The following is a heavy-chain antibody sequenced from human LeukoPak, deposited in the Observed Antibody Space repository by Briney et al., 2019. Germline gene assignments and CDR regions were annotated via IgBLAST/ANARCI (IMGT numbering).Heavy chain of an antibody. Sequence: GGSLRLSCAASGFTFSTYAMSWVRQAPGKGLEWVANIKQDGSEEYYVDSLKGRFTISRDDAKNSLYLQMNSLRAEDTAVYYCARYCSVGSCFDYWGQGTLVTVSS. CDR2: IKQDGSEE. V-gene: IGHV3-7*04. CDR1: GFTFSTYA. CDR3: ARYCSVGSCFDY. J-gene: IGHJ4*02. D-gene: IGHD2-15*01.